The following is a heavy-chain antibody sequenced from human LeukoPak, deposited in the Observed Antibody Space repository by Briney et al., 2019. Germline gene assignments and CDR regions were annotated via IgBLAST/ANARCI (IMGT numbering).Heavy chain of an antibody. CDR1: GFTFSSYA. Sequence: GGSLRLSCAASGFTFSSYAMSWVRQAPGKGLEWVSAISGSGGSTYYADSVKGRFTISRDNSKNTLYLQMNSLRAEDTAVYYCAKDVNGSGSYYKPPSRYGPHTSERPSAIWGQGTMVTVSS. CDR3: AKDVNGSGSYYKPPSRYGPHTSERPSAI. J-gene: IGHJ3*02. V-gene: IGHV3-23*01. CDR2: ISGSGGST. D-gene: IGHD3-10*01.